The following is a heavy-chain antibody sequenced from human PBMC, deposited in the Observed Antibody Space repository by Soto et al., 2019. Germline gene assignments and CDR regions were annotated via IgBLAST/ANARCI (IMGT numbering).Heavy chain of an antibody. CDR2: INPNSGDT. CDR3: ARVVSYFFVN. CDR1: GYIFTGYY. J-gene: IGHJ4*02. Sequence: ASVKVSCKASGYIFTGYYMHWVRQAPGQGLEWMGWINPNSGDTNYTQKFQGWVTMTRDTSISTAYMELSRLRSDDTAVYYCARVVSYFFVNWGQGTLVTVSS. V-gene: IGHV1-2*04. D-gene: IGHD1-26*01.